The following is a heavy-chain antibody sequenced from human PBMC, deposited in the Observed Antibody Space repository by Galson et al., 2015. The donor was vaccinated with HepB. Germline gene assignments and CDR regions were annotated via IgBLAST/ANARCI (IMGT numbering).Heavy chain of an antibody. CDR2: ISSSDSAI. D-gene: IGHD3-3*01. J-gene: IGHJ6*03. CDR3: ARGNNFWSGMRYYMDV. V-gene: IGHV3-11*01. Sequence: SLRLSCAASGFTFSDYYMSWIRQAPGKGLEWVSYISSSDSAIYYADSVKGRFTISRDNAKNSLYLRMNSLRAEDTAVYYCARGNNFWSGMRYYMDVWGKGTTVTVSS. CDR1: GFTFSDYY.